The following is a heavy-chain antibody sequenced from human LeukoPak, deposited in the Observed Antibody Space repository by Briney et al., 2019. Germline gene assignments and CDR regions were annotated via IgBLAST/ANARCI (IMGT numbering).Heavy chain of an antibody. J-gene: IGHJ6*02. D-gene: IGHD5-18*01. Sequence: GRSLRLSCAASGFTFSSYGMHWVRRVPGKGLEWVAVISYDGSNKYYADSVKGRFTISRDNSKNTLYLQMNSLRVEDTAVYYCAKEGVPLYSYGLYYYYGMDVWGQGTTVTVSS. CDR2: ISYDGSNK. CDR1: GFTFSSYG. CDR3: AKEGVPLYSYGLYYYYGMDV. V-gene: IGHV3-30*18.